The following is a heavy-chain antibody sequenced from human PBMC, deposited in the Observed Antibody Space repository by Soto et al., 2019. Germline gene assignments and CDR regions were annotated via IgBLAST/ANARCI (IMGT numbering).Heavy chain of an antibody. V-gene: IGHV3-33*01. CDR2: IWNDGSHA. CDR3: ARDQTDSGGYSDS. Sequence: QVQLVESGGGVVQPGGSLRLSCEGSGFPFRSYGIQWVRQAPGKGLGWLGLIWNDGSHAYYADSVKGRFTISRDNSKNTVSLQVSNLRAEDTAVYFCARDQTDSGGYSDSWGQVTLVTVSS. J-gene: IGHJ4*02. D-gene: IGHD2-15*01. CDR1: GFPFRSYG.